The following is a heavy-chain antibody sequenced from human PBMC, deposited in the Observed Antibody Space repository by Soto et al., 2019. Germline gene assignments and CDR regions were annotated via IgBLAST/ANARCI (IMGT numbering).Heavy chain of an antibody. Sequence: QVQLVQSGAEEKKPGASVKVSCKASGYTFTNFAIHWVRQAPGQRLEWMGWINAGNAHTKYSQKFQGRVTITRDTSASTAYMELSSLRSEDTAVYYCARGVAPYYFDYWCQGTLVTVSS. V-gene: IGHV1-3*05. CDR2: INAGNAHT. CDR3: ARGVAPYYFDY. J-gene: IGHJ4*02. CDR1: GYTFTNFA. D-gene: IGHD2-15*01.